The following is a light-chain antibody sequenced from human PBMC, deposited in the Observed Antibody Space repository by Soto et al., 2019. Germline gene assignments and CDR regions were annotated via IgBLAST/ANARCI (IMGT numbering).Light chain of an antibody. V-gene: IGKV2-30*01. J-gene: IGKJ1*01. CDR3: MEGTHWPPWT. CDR1: HSLIYSDGNSY. Sequence: EVVMTQSPLSLSVTLGQPASISCKSSHSLIYSDGNSYLNWFQQRPGQSPRRLIYKVSNRDSGXPXRXXGSGSGTDFTLNISRVEADDVGIYFCMEGTHWPPWTFGQGTKVEIK. CDR2: KVS.